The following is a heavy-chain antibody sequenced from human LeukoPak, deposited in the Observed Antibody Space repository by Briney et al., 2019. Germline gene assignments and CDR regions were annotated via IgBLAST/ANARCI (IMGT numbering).Heavy chain of an antibody. Sequence: GGSLRLSCAASGFTFSSYGMHWVRQAPGKGLEWVAVISYDGSNKYYADSVKGRFTISRDNSKNTLYLQMNSLRAEDTAVYYCARGVSYYDILTGSRPFDYWGQGTLVTVSS. J-gene: IGHJ4*02. CDR1: GFTFSSYG. CDR2: ISYDGSNK. V-gene: IGHV3-30*03. CDR3: ARGVSYYDILTGSRPFDY. D-gene: IGHD3-9*01.